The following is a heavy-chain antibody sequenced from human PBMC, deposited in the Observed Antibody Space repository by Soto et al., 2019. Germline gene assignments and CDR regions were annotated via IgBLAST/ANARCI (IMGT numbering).Heavy chain of an antibody. CDR1: GGSISSGDYY. CDR3: ARENYYDSSYWFYP. D-gene: IGHD3-22*01. Sequence: QVQLQESGPGLVKPSQTLSLTCTVSGGSISSGDYYWSWIRQPPGKGLEWIGYIYYSGSTYYNPSLKRRFTRSLDTSKNQFSLRLRSVTAADTAVYYCARENYYDSSYWFYPWGQGTLVTVSS. J-gene: IGHJ5*02. V-gene: IGHV4-30-4*01. CDR2: IYYSGST.